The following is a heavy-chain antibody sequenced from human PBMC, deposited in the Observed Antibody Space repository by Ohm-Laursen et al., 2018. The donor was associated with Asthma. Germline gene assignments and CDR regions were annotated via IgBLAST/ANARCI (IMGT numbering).Heavy chain of an antibody. CDR1: GGTFSRSA. V-gene: IGHV1-69*15. CDR2: IYPIFGSA. D-gene: IGHD2-2*01. Sequence: SSVKVSCKASGGTFSRSAISWVRQAPGQGLEWMGRIYPIFGSANYAQKFQGRVTITADESTSTAYMELSSLRSEDTAVYYCARGADQYGMDVWGQGTTVTVSS. CDR3: ARGADQYGMDV. J-gene: IGHJ6*02.